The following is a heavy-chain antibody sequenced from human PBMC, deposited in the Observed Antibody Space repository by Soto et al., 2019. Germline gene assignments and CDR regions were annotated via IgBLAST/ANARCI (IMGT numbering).Heavy chain of an antibody. CDR2: IYSSGFT. V-gene: IGHV4-59*11. CDR3: ARFSQIQLWSPL. Sequence: SETLSLTCTVSGGSINSHYWSWIRQPPGKRLEWLGYIYSSGFTTYNPSLKGRLTISVDTSKNQFSLRLSSVTSADTAVYYCARFSQIQLWSPLWGQGTLVTVSS. CDR1: GGSINSHY. D-gene: IGHD5-18*01. J-gene: IGHJ4*02.